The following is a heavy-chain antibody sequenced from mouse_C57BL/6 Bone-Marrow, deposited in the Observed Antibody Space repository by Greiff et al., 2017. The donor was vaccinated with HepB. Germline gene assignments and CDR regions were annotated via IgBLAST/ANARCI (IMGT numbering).Heavy chain of an antibody. J-gene: IGHJ4*01. Sequence: VQLQQSGPELVKPGASVKISCKASGYTFTDYYMNWVKQSHGKSLEWIGDINPNNGGTSYNQKFKGKATLTVDKSSSTAYMELRSLTSKDSAVSYCAESVYYYERGYAMDYWGQGTSVTVSS. V-gene: IGHV1-26*01. CDR2: INPNNGGT. CDR1: GYTFTDYY. CDR3: AESVYYYERGYAMDY. D-gene: IGHD1-1*01.